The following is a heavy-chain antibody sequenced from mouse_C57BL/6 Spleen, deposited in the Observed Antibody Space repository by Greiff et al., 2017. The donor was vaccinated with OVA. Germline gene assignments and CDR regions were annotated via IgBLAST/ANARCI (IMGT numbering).Heavy chain of an antibody. D-gene: IGHD2-1*01. Sequence: VQLQQSGPALVKPGASVKISCKASGYSFTDYNMNWVKQSNGKSLEWIGVINPNYGTPSYNQKFKGKATLTVDQSSSTAYMQLNSLTSEDSAVYYGARYGGYGNLGGNYFDYWGQGTTLTVSS. CDR1: GYSFTDYN. J-gene: IGHJ2*01. CDR3: ARYGGYGNLGGNYFDY. V-gene: IGHV1-39*01. CDR2: INPNYGTP.